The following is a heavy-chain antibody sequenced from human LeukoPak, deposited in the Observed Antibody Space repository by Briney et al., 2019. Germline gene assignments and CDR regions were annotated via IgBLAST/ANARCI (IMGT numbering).Heavy chain of an antibody. D-gene: IGHD3-9*01. J-gene: IGHJ6*03. CDR1: GGSLISNNYY. CDR3: ASLLSYDILTDNYYKYYMDV. Sequence: SETLSLTCTVSGGSLISNNYYWGWIRLPPGKGLEWIGSIYYTGSTYYNPSRNSRVTMSVDTSMNRFALKVSSVTAADTAVYYCASLLSYDILTDNYYKYYMDVWGKGTTVTVSS. V-gene: IGHV4-39*01. CDR2: IYYTGST.